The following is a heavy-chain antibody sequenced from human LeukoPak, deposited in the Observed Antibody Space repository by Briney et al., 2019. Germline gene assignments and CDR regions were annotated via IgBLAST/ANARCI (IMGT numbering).Heavy chain of an antibody. Sequence: SVKVSCKASGGTFSSYAISWVRQAPGQGLEWMGGIIPIFGTANYAQKFQGRVMITTDESTSTAYMELSSLRSEDTAVYYCARGGITGTMQNYYFDYWGQGTLVTVSS. CDR2: IIPIFGTA. CDR1: GGTFSSYA. J-gene: IGHJ4*02. CDR3: ARGGITGTMQNYYFDY. D-gene: IGHD1-20*01. V-gene: IGHV1-69*05.